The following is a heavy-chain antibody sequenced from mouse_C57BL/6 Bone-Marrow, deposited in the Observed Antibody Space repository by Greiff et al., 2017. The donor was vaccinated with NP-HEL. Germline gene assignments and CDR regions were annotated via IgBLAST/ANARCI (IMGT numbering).Heavy chain of an antibody. D-gene: IGHD2-1*01. V-gene: IGHV4-1*01. CDR2: INPDSSTI. J-gene: IGHJ3*01. Sequence: EVKLQESGGGLVQPGGSLKLSCAASGIDFSRYWMSWVRRAPGKGLEWIGEINPDSSTINYAPSLKDKFIISRDNAKNTLYLQMSKVRSEDTALYYCASSFYYGNPAWFAYWGQGTLVTVSA. CDR3: ASSFYYGNPAWFAY. CDR1: GIDFSRYW.